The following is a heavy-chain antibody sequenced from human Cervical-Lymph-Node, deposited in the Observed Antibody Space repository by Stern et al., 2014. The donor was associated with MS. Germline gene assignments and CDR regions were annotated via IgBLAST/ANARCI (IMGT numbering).Heavy chain of an antibody. D-gene: IGHD5-18*01. CDR3: ASGYRIFDY. CDR1: GGSISSGSDN. V-gene: IGHV4-61*02. CDR2: IHPSGTA. Sequence: VQLVESGPGLVKPSQTLSLTCTVSGGSISSGSDNWSWIRQPVGKGLEWIGRIHPSGTAYYTPSLKSRVTISTDTSRNQFSLELNSATAADTAIYYCASGYRIFDYWGQGILVTVSS. J-gene: IGHJ4*02.